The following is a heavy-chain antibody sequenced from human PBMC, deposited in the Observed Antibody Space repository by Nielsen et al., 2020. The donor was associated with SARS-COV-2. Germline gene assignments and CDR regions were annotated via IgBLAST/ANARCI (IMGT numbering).Heavy chain of an antibody. D-gene: IGHD2-15*01. CDR1: GGSISSSSYY. Sequence: SETLSLTCTVSGGSISSSSYYWGWIRQPPGKGLEWIGSIYYSGSTYYNPSLKSRVTISVDTSKNQFSLKLSSVTAADTAVYYCARVCSIVVVVVATINWFDPWGQGTLVTVSS. V-gene: IGHV4-39*01. CDR3: ARVCSIVVVVVATINWFDP. CDR2: IYYSGST. J-gene: IGHJ5*02.